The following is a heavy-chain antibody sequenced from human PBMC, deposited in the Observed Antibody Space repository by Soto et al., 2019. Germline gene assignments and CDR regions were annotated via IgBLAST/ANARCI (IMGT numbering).Heavy chain of an antibody. V-gene: IGHV1-69*13. Sequence: SSVKVSCKASGGTFSSYGMSWVRQAPGQGLEWMGGIIPIFGTANYAQQFQGRVTITADESTSTAYMELSSLRSEDTAVYYCAAGQEVYYYYGMDVWGQGTTVTVSS. CDR2: IIPIFGTA. CDR3: AAGQEVYYYYGMDV. CDR1: GGTFSSYG. J-gene: IGHJ6*02.